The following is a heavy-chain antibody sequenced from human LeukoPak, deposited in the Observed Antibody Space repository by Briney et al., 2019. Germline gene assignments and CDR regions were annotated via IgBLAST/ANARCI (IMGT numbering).Heavy chain of an antibody. CDR3: AKDAAVLWFGESLDY. J-gene: IGHJ4*02. CDR1: GFTFTTYW. Sequence: TGGSLRLSCAASGFTFTTYWMSWVRQAPGKGLEWVANIKQDGTEKYYVDSVKGRFTISRDNAKNSLYLQMNSLRAEDTALYYCAKDAAVLWFGESLDYWGQGTLVTVSS. V-gene: IGHV3-7*03. D-gene: IGHD3-10*01. CDR2: IKQDGTEK.